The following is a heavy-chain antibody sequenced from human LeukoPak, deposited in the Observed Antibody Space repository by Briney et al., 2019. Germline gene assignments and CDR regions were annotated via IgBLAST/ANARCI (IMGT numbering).Heavy chain of an antibody. CDR3: ARDSSRSTYNWFDP. Sequence: PGGSLRLSCAASGFTFSSYSMNWVRQAPGKGLEWVSSISSSSSYIYYAGSVKGRFTISRDNAKNSLYLQMNILRAEDTAVYYCARDSSRSTYNWFDPWGQGTLVTVSS. V-gene: IGHV3-21*01. CDR1: GFTFSSYS. J-gene: IGHJ5*02. CDR2: ISSSSSYI.